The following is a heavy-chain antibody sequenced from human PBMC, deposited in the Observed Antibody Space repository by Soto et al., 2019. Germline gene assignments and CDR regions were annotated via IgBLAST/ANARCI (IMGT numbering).Heavy chain of an antibody. CDR3: VRDRALYGTGPHFDY. Sequence: EVQLVESGGGLVQPGGSLRLSCAASGFTINNYWMHWVRQVPGQGLEWVSRINSDGSSTSYADSVRGRFTISRDNAKNTLYLQMNSLRVEDTAVYYCVRDRALYGTGPHFDYWGQGTLLTVSS. CDR2: INSDGSST. J-gene: IGHJ4*02. CDR1: GFTINNYW. D-gene: IGHD2-8*01. V-gene: IGHV3-74*01.